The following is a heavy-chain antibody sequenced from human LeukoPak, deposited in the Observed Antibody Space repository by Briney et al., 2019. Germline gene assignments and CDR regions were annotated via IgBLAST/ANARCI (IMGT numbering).Heavy chain of an antibody. Sequence: GGSLRLSCAASGFTVSTTYMTWVRQAPGKGLEWVSVIYTGGSTYYADSVKGRFTISRDISKNTLYLQMNSLRAEDTAVYYCARGTVTAPDYWGQGTLVTVSS. CDR3: ARGTVTAPDY. CDR2: IYTGGST. D-gene: IGHD4-17*01. CDR1: GFTVSTTY. V-gene: IGHV3-53*01. J-gene: IGHJ4*02.